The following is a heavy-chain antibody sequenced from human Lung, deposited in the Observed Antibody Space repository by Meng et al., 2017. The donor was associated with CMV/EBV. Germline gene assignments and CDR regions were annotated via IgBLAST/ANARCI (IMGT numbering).Heavy chain of an antibody. V-gene: IGHV1-18*01. CDR1: GYTFTNYG. CDR2: INAYNGDT. D-gene: IGHD1-26*01. Sequence: RLVQSGCGCMKPGASVKAPCKASGYTFTNYGITWVQQDPGQGLEWMGWINAYNGDTNYAQTLQGRVTMTTDTSTSTAYMELRSLRSDDTAVYYCARVEVGITSGDYWGQGTLVTVSS. CDR3: ARVEVGITSGDY. J-gene: IGHJ4*02.